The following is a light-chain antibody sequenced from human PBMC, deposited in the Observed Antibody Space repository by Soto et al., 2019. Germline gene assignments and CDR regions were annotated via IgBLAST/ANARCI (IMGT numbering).Light chain of an antibody. J-gene: IGKJ5*01. CDR2: DAS. V-gene: IGKV3-11*01. CDR3: QQRSNWPSIT. CDR1: QSVSSY. Sequence: EIVLTQSPATLSLSPGARAPLSCRARQSVSSYLAWYQQQPGQAPRLLIYDASNRATGIPARFSGSGSGTDFTLTISSLEPEDFAVYYCQQRSNWPSITFGQGTRLEIK.